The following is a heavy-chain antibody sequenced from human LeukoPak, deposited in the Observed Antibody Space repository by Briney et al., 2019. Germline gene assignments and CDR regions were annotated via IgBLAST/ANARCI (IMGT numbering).Heavy chain of an antibody. CDR3: ARDQDWNDRGGLDY. CDR2: ISTSSSYI. Sequence: GGSLRLSCAASGFTVSSNYMNWVRQAPGKGLEWVSFISTSSSYIYYADSVQGRFTVSRDNARNSLYLQMNSLRPEDTAVYYCARDQDWNDRGGLDYWGQGTLVTVSS. J-gene: IGHJ4*02. CDR1: GFTVSSNY. D-gene: IGHD1-1*01. V-gene: IGHV3-21*01.